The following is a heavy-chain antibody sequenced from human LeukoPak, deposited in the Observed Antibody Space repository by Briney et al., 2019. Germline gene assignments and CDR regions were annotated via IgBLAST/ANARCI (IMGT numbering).Heavy chain of an antibody. CDR2: IYYSGTT. J-gene: IGHJ4*02. D-gene: IGHD3-10*01. Sequence: YYMSWIRQPPGKGLEWIGSIYYSGTTYYNPSLKSRVTISVDTSKNQFSLKLSSVTAADTALYYCAKHYMGSSYNHGLDCWGQGTLVTVSS. CDR3: AKHYMGSSYNHGLDC. V-gene: IGHV4-39*01. CDR1: YY.